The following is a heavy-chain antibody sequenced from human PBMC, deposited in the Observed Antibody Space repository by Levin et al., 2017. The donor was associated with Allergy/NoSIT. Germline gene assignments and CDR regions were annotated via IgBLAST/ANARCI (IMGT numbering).Heavy chain of an antibody. V-gene: IGHV3-21*01. CDR2: ISTSSSYI. Sequence: KAGGSLRLSCATSGFDFSTSSMTWVRQAPGRGLQWVSTISTSSSYIYQADSVKGRFTISRDNAKKSLYLQMDSLRAEDTAVYYCARERGGSYADYWGQGTLVTVSS. J-gene: IGHJ4*02. CDR3: ARERGGSYADY. D-gene: IGHD1-26*01. CDR1: GFDFSTSS.